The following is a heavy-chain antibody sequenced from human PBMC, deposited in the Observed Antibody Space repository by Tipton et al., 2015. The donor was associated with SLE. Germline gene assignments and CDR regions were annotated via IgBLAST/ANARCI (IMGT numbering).Heavy chain of an antibody. V-gene: IGHV1-8*02. Sequence: QLVQSGAEVKKPGASVKVSCKASGYTFTSYDINWVRQATGQGLEWMGWMNPNSGNTGYAQKFQGRVTMTRNTSISTAYMELSSLRPEDTAVYYCAREYYDSSGYYTDYWGQGTLVTVSS. CDR1: GYTFTSYD. J-gene: IGHJ4*02. CDR2: MNPNSGNT. CDR3: AREYYDSSGYYTDY. D-gene: IGHD3-22*01.